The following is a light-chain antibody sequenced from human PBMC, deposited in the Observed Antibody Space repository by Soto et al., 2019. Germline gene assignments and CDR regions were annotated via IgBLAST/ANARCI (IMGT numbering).Light chain of an antibody. CDR1: QNIRSS. V-gene: IGKV1-12*01. Sequence: DIPMTQSPSSVSASVGDRVTITCRATQNIRSSLAWYQQRPGNAPKLLISATSNLQSGVPSRFSGSGSGTEFTLTINTLQPEDSAIYYCQQGNNFPWTCGHGTKVEI. CDR2: ATS. CDR3: QQGNNFPWT. J-gene: IGKJ1*01.